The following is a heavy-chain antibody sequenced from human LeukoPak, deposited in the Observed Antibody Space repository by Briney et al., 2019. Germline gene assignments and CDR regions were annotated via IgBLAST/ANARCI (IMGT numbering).Heavy chain of an antibody. CDR2: IWYDGTNK. V-gene: IGHV3-33*01. J-gene: IGHJ4*02. Sequence: PGRSLRLSCAASGFTFSSYGMHWGRQAPGKGLEWGAVIWYDGTNKYYADSVRGRFTISSDNSKNTMYLQMNSLRAEDTAVYYCARGQWLDLYWGQGTLVTVPS. CDR3: ARGQWLDLY. CDR1: GFTFSSYG. D-gene: IGHD6-19*01.